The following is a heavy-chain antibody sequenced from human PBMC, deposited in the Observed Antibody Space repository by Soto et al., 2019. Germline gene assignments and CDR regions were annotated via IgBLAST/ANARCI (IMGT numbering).Heavy chain of an antibody. D-gene: IGHD3-3*01. V-gene: IGHV4-30-2*01. Sequence: QLQLQESGSGLVKSSQTLSLTCGVSGGSISSGGYSWTWIRQPPGKGLEWIGYIFHSGITYYNPSLKSRVIISVDTSKNQFSLKLNSVTAADTAVYYCARGDFWSGYAYDSWGQGTLVTVSS. CDR2: IFHSGIT. CDR3: ARGDFWSGYAYDS. CDR1: GGSISSGGYS. J-gene: IGHJ4*02.